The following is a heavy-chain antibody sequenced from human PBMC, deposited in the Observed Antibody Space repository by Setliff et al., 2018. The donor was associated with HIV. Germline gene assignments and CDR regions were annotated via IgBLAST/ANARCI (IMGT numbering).Heavy chain of an antibody. CDR1: GYTFTNYA. CDR2: INAGNGDT. J-gene: IGHJ3*02. V-gene: IGHV1-3*01. Sequence: KVSCKASGYTFTNYAIHWVRQAPGQRLEWMGWINAGNGDTKYSQKFQGRVTITTDTSTSTAYMELRSLRSDDTAVYYCARSYCSGGSCYGYDAFDIWGQGTMVTVSS. CDR3: ARSYCSGGSCYGYDAFDI. D-gene: IGHD2-15*01.